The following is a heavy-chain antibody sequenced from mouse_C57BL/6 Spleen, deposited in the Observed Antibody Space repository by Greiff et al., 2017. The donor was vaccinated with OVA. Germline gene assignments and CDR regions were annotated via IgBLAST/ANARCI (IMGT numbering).Heavy chain of an antibody. J-gene: IGHJ4*01. V-gene: IGHV1-61*01. CDR2: IYPSDSET. CDR1: GYTFTSYW. Sequence: QVQLQQPGAELVRPGSSVKLSCKASGYTFTSYWMDWVKQRPGQGLEWIGNIYPSDSETHYNQKFKDKATLTVDKSSSTAYMQLSSLTSEASAVYECASGHYGILRGAVDYWGQGTSVTVSS. CDR3: ASGHYGILRGAVDY. D-gene: IGHD2-1*01.